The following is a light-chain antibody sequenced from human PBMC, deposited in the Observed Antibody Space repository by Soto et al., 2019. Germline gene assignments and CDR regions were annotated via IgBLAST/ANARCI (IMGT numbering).Light chain of an antibody. J-gene: IGKJ4*01. CDR2: GAS. V-gene: IGKV3-15*01. CDR1: QSVNSN. Sequence: EIVMTQSPASLSVSPGERATLSCRASQSVNSNLAWYQQKPGQAPRLLIYGASTRATGIPGRFRGSGSGTDFTLTITSLQSEDFAVYYCQQRSNWHEGLTFGGGTKVEIK. CDR3: QQRSNWHEGLT.